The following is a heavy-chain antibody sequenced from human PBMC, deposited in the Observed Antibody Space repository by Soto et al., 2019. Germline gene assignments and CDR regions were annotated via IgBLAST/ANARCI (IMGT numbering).Heavy chain of an antibody. D-gene: IGHD3-3*01. CDR1: GGTFSSYA. CDR3: ARRVDYDFWSVPYGMDD. CDR2: IIPIFGTA. Sequence: ASVKVSCKASGGTFSSYAISWVRRAPGQGLEWMGGIIPIFGTANYAQKFQGRVTITADKSTSTAYMELSSLRSEDTAVYYCARRVDYDFWSVPYGMDDWGQGTTVTVSS. V-gene: IGHV1-69*06. J-gene: IGHJ6*02.